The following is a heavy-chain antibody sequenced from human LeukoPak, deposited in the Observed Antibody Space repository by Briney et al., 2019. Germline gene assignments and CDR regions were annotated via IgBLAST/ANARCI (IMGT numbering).Heavy chain of an antibody. D-gene: IGHD6-13*01. CDR3: ARAGYSSSWEREVGTYYYYMDV. V-gene: IGHV1-18*01. CDR2: IGAYNGNT. J-gene: IGHJ6*03. CDR1: GYTFTSYG. Sequence: ASVNVSCTASGYTFTSYGISWVRQAPGQGLEWMGWIGAYNGNTNYAQKLQGRVTMTTDTSTSTAYVELRSLRSDDTAVYYCARAGYSSSWEREVGTYYYYMDVWGKGTTVTVSS.